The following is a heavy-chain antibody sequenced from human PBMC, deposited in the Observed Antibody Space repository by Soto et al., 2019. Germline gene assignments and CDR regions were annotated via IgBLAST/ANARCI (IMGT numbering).Heavy chain of an antibody. CDR2: ISYDGSNK. Sequence: GGSLRLSCAASGFTFSGSAMHWVRQAPGKGLEWVAVISYDGSNKYYADSVKGRFTISRDNSKNTLYLQMNSLRAEDTAVYYCARYSTKVTGFDYWGQGTLVTVSS. CDR3: ARYSTKVTGFDY. D-gene: IGHD2-15*01. J-gene: IGHJ4*02. CDR1: GFTFSGSA. V-gene: IGHV3-30-3*01.